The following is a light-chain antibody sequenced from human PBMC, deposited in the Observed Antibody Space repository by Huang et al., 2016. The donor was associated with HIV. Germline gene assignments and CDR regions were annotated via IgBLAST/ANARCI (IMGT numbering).Light chain of an antibody. CDR3: QQYDSLPRT. V-gene: IGKV1-33*01. CDR2: DAS. Sequence: DIQMTQSPSSLSASIGDRVTITCQAGRHIYSYLHWYQQRPGKAPKLLIFDASNLETGVPSRFSGSGSGKHFTLTISRLQPEDIATYYCQQYDSLPRTFGPGTKLDIK. J-gene: IGKJ3*01. CDR1: RHIYSY.